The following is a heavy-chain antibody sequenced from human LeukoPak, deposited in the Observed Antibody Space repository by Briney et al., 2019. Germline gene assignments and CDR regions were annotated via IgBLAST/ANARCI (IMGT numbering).Heavy chain of an antibody. CDR1: GITLSNYG. CDR2: LSGSGGGT. V-gene: IGHV3-23*01. J-gene: IGHJ4*02. D-gene: IGHD3-10*01. CDR3: AKRGVVIRVFLVGFHKEAYYFDS. Sequence: GGSLRLSCAGSGITLSNYGMSWVRQAPGKGLEWVAGLSGSGGGTNYADSVQGRFTISRDNPKNTLYLLMNSLRAEDTAVYFCAKRGVVIRVFLVGFHKEAYYFDSWGQGALVTVSS.